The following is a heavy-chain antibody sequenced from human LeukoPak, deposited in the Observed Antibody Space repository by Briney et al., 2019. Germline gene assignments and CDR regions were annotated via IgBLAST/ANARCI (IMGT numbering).Heavy chain of an antibody. Sequence: PSETLSLTCTVSGGSISHYYWSWIRQSPEKGLEWIGYIHYSGSTKYNPSLRSRFTISVDTSKSQFSLKLTSVTAADTAVYYCAREVITFGGVIVNYFDYWGQGSQVTVSS. CDR1: GGSISHYY. CDR3: AREVITFGGVIVNYFDY. V-gene: IGHV4-59*12. J-gene: IGHJ4*02. CDR2: IHYSGST. D-gene: IGHD3-16*02.